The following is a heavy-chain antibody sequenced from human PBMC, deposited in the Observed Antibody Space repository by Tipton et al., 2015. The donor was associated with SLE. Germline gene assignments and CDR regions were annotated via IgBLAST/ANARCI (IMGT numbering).Heavy chain of an antibody. CDR1: GFTFDDYA. CDR2: ISWDSGSI. Sequence: SLRLSCAASGFTFDDYAMHWVRHVPGKGLEWVSGISWDSGSIGYADSVKGRFTISRDNAKNSLYMQMNSLKDEDTALYYCVKVMGYGGSGSVFGFWGQGTPVTVSP. CDR3: VKVMGYGGSGSVFGF. D-gene: IGHD3-10*01. J-gene: IGHJ4*02. V-gene: IGHV3-9*01.